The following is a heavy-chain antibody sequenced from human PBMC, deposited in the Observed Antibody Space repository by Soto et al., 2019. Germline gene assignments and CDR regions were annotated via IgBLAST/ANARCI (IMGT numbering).Heavy chain of an antibody. CDR2: MNQSGST. J-gene: IGHJ5*02. CDR1: GGSFSGDN. D-gene: IGHD2-15*01. CDR3: ASPGADGGKAGWLDP. Sequence: PSDPLSLACAVYGGSFSGDNWSWLRQPPGKGLGWLGEMNQSGSTICNPSLKGRVTMSVGTSKNQFSLKLTSVTAADTAVYYCASPGADGGKAGWLDPGGQGT. V-gene: IGHV4-34*01.